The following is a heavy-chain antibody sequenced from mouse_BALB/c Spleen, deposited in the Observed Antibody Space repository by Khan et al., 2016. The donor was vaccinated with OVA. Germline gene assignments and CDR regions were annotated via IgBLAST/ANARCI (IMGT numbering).Heavy chain of an antibody. CDR3: ARRGLYGIFPY. CDR1: GYTFTSYW. D-gene: IGHD2-1*01. J-gene: IGHJ3*01. Sequence: QVQLKQSGAELAKPGASVKMSCKASGYTFTSYWMHWIKQRPGQGLEWIGYINPSTGYTEYNQKFKDKATLTTDTSSSTAYMQLSSLTSEDSAGDYCARRGLYGIFPYWGQGTLVTVSA. CDR2: INPSTGYT. V-gene: IGHV1-7*01.